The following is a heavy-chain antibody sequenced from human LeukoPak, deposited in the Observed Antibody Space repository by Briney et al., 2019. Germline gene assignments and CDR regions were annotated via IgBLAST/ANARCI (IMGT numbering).Heavy chain of an antibody. CDR3: ARGGRYTPYYYDSSGYDY. CDR2: IYYSGST. J-gene: IGHJ4*02. CDR1: GGSVSSYY. Sequence: SETLSLTCTVSGGSVSSYYWSWIRQPPGKGLAWIGYIYYSGSTNYNPSLKSRVTISVDTSKNQFSLKLSSVTAADTAVYYCARGGRYTPYYYDSSGYDYWGQGTLVTVSS. D-gene: IGHD3-22*01. V-gene: IGHV4-59*02.